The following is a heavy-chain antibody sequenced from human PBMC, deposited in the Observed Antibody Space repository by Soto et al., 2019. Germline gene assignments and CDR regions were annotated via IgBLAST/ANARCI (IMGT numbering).Heavy chain of an antibody. CDR2: IYWNDDK. V-gene: IGHV2-5*01. CDR3: AHSVDYDILTGYYLPDY. CDR1: GFSLSTSGVG. Sequence: SGPTLVNPTQTLTLTCTFSGFSLSTSGVGVGWIRQPPGKALEWLALIYWNDDKRYSPSLKSRLTITKDTSKNQVVLTMTNMDPVDTATYYCAHSVDYDILTGYYLPDYWGQGTLVTISS. J-gene: IGHJ4*02. D-gene: IGHD3-9*01.